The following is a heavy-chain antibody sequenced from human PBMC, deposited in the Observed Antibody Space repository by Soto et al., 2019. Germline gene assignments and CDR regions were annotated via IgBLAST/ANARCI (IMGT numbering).Heavy chain of an antibody. CDR2: IYHSGST. J-gene: IGHJ4*02. Sequence: SEPLSLTCAVSGGSISSGGYSWRWFRQPPGKGLEWIGYIYHSGSTYYNPSLKSRVTISVHRSKNQFSLKLSSVTAADTAWYYCSRSSTSGSYCFVYWGQGTLVTVSS. CDR1: GGSISSGGYS. CDR3: SRSSTSGSYCFVY. D-gene: IGHD1-26*01. V-gene: IGHV4-30-2*01.